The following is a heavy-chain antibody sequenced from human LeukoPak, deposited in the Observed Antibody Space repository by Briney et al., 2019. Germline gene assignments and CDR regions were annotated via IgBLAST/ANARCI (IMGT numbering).Heavy chain of an antibody. D-gene: IGHD5-24*01. Sequence: SGGSLRLSCAASGLTFKDFGMSWVRQSPGKGLEWVAGINWRGTSTGYADSVKGRFTISRDNSKNTLYLQMNSLRAEDTAVYYCAKDVWNGYNSFSYWGQGTLVTVSS. J-gene: IGHJ4*02. V-gene: IGHV3-20*04. CDR2: INWRGTST. CDR3: AKDVWNGYNSFSY. CDR1: GLTFKDFG.